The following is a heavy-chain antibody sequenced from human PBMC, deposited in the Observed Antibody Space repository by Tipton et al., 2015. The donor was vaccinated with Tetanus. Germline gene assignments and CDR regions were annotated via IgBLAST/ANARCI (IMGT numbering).Heavy chain of an antibody. CDR1: GFIFSNYW. CDR3: ARDRGEDWTNFYYMDV. V-gene: IGHV3-7*01. CDR2: INRNGGGK. D-gene: IGHD3/OR15-3a*01. J-gene: IGHJ6*03. Sequence: SLRLSCVASGFIFSNYWMSWVRQAPGKGLEWVANINRNGGGKYYVDSVKGRFTISRDEAKKSVYLQMSSLRVGDTAVYYCARDRGEDWTNFYYMDVWGKGATVTVSS.